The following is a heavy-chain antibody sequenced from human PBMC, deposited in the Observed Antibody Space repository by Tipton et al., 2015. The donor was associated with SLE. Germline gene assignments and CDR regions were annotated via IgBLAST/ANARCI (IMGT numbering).Heavy chain of an antibody. CDR1: GFTFSSYG. CDR3: ARERDWNNFWSGFDY. V-gene: IGHV3-7*01. D-gene: IGHD3-3*01. J-gene: IGHJ4*02. Sequence: GSLRLSCAASGFTFSSYGMHWVRQAPGKGLEWVANIKQDGSEKYYVDSVKGRFTISRDNAKNSLYLQMSSLRVEDTAVYYCARERDWNNFWSGFDYWGQGTLVTVSS. CDR2: IKQDGSEK.